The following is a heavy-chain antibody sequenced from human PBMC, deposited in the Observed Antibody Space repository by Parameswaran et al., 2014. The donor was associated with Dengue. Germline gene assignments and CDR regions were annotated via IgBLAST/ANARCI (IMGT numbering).Heavy chain of an antibody. CDR1: GGSISSYY. J-gene: IGHJ6*02. V-gene: IGHV4-59*01. Sequence: SETLSLTCTVSGGSISSYYWSWIRQPPGKGLEWIGYIYYSGSTNYNPSLKSRVTISVDTSKNQFSLKLSSVTAADTAVYYCARGLTGYLPRVWGQGTTVTVSS. CDR3: ARGLTGYLPRV. CDR2: IYYSGST. D-gene: IGHD3-9*01.